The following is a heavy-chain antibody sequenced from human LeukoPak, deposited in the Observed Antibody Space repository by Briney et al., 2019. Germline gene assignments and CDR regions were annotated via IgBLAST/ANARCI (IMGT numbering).Heavy chain of an antibody. CDR1: GGSISGGNDY. CDR2: IYYSGST. V-gene: IGHV4-31*03. D-gene: IGHD2-15*01. CDR3: ARNLLLLPFDL. Sequence: PSETLSLTCSVSGGSISGGNDYWSWIRQHPGKGLEWIGYIYYSGSTNYNPSLKSRVTISIDTSKTQFSMKLSSVTAADTAVYYCARNLLLLPFDLWGQGTLVTVS. J-gene: IGHJ5*02.